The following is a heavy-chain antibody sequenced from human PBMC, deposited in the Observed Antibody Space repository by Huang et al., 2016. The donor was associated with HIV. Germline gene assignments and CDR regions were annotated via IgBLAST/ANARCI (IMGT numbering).Heavy chain of an antibody. CDR3: ARHFSYYDSSGYTPWDAFDI. Sequence: QLQLQGSGPGLVKPSETLSLTCTVSGGSITSSSYYWGWIRQPPGKGREWVGSIYSSGSTDYNPSLKSRVTVSVDTSKNQFSLKLSSVTAADTAVYYCARHFSYYDSSGYTPWDAFDIWGQGTMVTVSS. CDR1: GGSITSSSYY. CDR2: IYSSGST. D-gene: IGHD3-22*01. J-gene: IGHJ3*02. V-gene: IGHV4-39*01.